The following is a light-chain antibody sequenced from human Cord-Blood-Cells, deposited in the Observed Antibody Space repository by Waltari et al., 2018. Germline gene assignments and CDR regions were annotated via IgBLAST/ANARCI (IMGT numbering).Light chain of an antibody. Sequence: DIQMTQSPSTLSASVGDRVTITCWASQSISSWLAWYQQKPGKAPKLLIYEASSLESGVPSRFSGRGSGTEFTLTISSLQPDDFATYYCQQYNSYSTFGQGTKLEIK. V-gene: IGKV1-5*01. CDR2: EAS. CDR1: QSISSW. CDR3: QQYNSYST. J-gene: IGKJ2*01.